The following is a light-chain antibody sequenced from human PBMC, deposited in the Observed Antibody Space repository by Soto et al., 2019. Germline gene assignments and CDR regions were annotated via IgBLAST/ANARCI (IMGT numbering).Light chain of an antibody. V-gene: IGLV1-36*01. CDR1: SSNIGRNA. J-gene: IGLJ3*02. Sequence: QSVLTQPPSVAEAPRQKVTISCSGGSSNIGRNAVNWYQQFPGKAPKLLVYYDDLLPSGVSDRFSGSRSGTSASLAIRGVQSEDEADYYCATWDDSLNGWVFGGGTKLPVL. CDR3: ATWDDSLNGWV. CDR2: YDD.